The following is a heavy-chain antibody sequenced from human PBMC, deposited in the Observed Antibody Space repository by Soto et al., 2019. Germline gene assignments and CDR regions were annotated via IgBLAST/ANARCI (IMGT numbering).Heavy chain of an antibody. CDR2: IYSGGST. V-gene: IGHV3-66*01. D-gene: IGHD6-13*01. Sequence: EVQLVESGGGLVQPGGSLRLSCAASGFTVSSNYMSWVRQAPGKGLEWVSVIYSGGSTYYADSVKGRFTISRDNSKNTLDLQMNSRRAEDTAVYYCARDGIAAAGRFDYWGQGTLVTVSS. CDR1: GFTVSSNY. CDR3: ARDGIAAAGRFDY. J-gene: IGHJ4*02.